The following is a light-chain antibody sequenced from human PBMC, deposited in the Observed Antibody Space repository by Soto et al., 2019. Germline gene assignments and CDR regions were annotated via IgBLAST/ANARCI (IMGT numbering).Light chain of an antibody. Sequence: DIQMTQSPSTLSASVPDRVTITFRASQSISSWLAWYQQKPGKAPKLLIYKASSLESGVPSRFSGSGSGTEFTLTISSLQPEVIATYFCQQYDDLPITCGQGTRREI. J-gene: IGKJ5*01. CDR1: QSISSW. CDR3: QQYDDLPIT. V-gene: IGKV1-5*03. CDR2: KAS.